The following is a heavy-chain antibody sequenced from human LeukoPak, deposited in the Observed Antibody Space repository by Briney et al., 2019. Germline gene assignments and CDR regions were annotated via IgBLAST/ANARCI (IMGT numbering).Heavy chain of an antibody. CDR2: INTRGGST. CDR3: ARAWIQLWYNWFDP. V-gene: IGHV1-46*01. D-gene: IGHD5-18*01. Sequence: ASVKVSCKASGYTFTSYGISWVRQAPGQGLEWMGIINTRGGSTSYAQKFQGRVTMTRDMSTSTVYMELSSLRSEDTAVYYCARAWIQLWYNWFDPWGQGTLVTVSS. J-gene: IGHJ5*02. CDR1: GYTFTSYG.